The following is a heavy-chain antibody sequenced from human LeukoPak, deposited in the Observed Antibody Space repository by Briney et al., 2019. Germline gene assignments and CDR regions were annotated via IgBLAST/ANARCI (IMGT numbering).Heavy chain of an antibody. J-gene: IGHJ4*02. Sequence: PGGSLRLSCAVSGFSVRTNYISWVRQAPGKGLEWVSVIFRDGSTYYEDSVKGRFSISRDNSKNKVYLQLSNLRAEDTAVYYCARDFYDFWSGYWVWGQGTLVTVSS. CDR3: ARDFYDFWSGYWV. CDR2: IFRDGST. D-gene: IGHD3-3*01. CDR1: GFSVRTNY. V-gene: IGHV3-53*01.